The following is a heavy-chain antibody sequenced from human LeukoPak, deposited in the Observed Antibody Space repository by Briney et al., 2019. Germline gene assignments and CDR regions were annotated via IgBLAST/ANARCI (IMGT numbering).Heavy chain of an antibody. D-gene: IGHD3-22*01. Sequence: SGTLSLTCAVSGDSISSTNWWSWVRQPPGKGLEWIGSIYYSGSTYYNPSLKSRVTISVDTSKNQFSLKLSSVTAADTAVYYCARTPSGSAFDIWGQGTMVTVSS. CDR3: ARTPSGSAFDI. V-gene: IGHV4-4*02. CDR2: IYYSGST. CDR1: GDSISSTNW. J-gene: IGHJ3*02.